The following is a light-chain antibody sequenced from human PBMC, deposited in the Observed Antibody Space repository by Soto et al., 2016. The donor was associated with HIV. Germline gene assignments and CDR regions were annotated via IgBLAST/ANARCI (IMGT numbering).Light chain of an antibody. CDR1: SLRKYY. CDR2: GKN. J-gene: IGLJ1*01. CDR3: NSRDSSDNHNYV. V-gene: IGLV3-19*01. Sequence: SSELTQDPAVSVALGQTVRITCQGDSLRKYYASWYQQKPRQAPVLVIYGKNNRPSGIPDRFSGSNSVNTASLTITGAQAEDEADYYCNSRDSSDNHNYVFGTGTKVTVL.